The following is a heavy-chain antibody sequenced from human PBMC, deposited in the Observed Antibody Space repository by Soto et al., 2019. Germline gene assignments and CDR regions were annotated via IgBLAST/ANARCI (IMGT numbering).Heavy chain of an antibody. CDR3: ARLSSLEPA. Sequence: QVQLVESGGGVVQPGRSLRLSCAASGFTFSSYGXXWVRQAPGKGLEWVAVIWYDGSNKYYADSVKGRFTISRDNSKNTLYLQMNSLRAEDTAVYYCARLSSLEPAWGQGTLVTVSS. D-gene: IGHD1-1*01. CDR1: GFTFSSYG. V-gene: IGHV3-33*01. CDR2: IWYDGSNK. J-gene: IGHJ5*02.